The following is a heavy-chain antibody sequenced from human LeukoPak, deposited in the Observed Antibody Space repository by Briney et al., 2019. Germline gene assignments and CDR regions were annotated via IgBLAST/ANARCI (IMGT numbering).Heavy chain of an antibody. J-gene: IGHJ6*03. V-gene: IGHV4-34*01. D-gene: IGHD5-18*01. Sequence: SETLSLTCGFYGGSFSGYYLSWIRQPPGKGLEWIGEINHSGSTNYNPSLKSRVTISGDTSKNQFSLKLSSVTAADTAVYFCARVGYSYVINDWSRTGLGAYPTKYYYHMDVWGKGTTVTVSS. CDR1: GGSFSGYY. CDR3: ARVGYSYVINDWSRTGLGAYPTKYYYHMDV. CDR2: INHSGST.